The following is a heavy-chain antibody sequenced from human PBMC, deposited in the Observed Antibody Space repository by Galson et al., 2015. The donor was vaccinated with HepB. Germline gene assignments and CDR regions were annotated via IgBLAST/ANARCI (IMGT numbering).Heavy chain of an antibody. Sequence: SLRLSRAASGFTFSRSWMSWVRQAPGKGLEWVANIKEGGSEKHYVDSVKGRFTISRDNAKNSLYLQMNSLRAEDTAVYHCAKLLGDRFDSWGQGTLVTVSS. D-gene: IGHD4-17*01. CDR2: IKEGGSEK. CDR1: GFTFSRSW. CDR3: AKLLGDRFDS. V-gene: IGHV3-7*01. J-gene: IGHJ4*02.